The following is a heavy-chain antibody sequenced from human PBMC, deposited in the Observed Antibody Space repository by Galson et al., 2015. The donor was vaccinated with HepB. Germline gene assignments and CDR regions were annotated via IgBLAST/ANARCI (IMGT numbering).Heavy chain of an antibody. V-gene: IGHV1-69*13. CDR1: GGTFSSYA. CDR3: ARDYGGTGSFQH. D-gene: IGHD4-23*01. J-gene: IGHJ1*01. Sequence: SVKVSCEASGGTFSSYAISWVRQAPGQGLEWMGGIIPIFGTANYAQKFQGRVTITADESTSTAYMELSSLRSEDTAVYYCARDYGGTGSFQHWGQGTLVTVSS. CDR2: IIPIFGTA.